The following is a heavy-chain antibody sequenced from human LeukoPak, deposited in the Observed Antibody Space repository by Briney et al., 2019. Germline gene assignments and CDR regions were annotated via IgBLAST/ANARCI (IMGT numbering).Heavy chain of an antibody. D-gene: IGHD6-6*01. Sequence: PGGSLRLSCAASGFTFSSYWMSWVRQAPGKGLEGVANIKQDGSEKYYVDSVKGRFTISRDNAKNSLYLQMNSLRAEDTAVYYCARDGVWSSSSAHYWGQGTLVTVSS. CDR2: IKQDGSEK. CDR3: ARDGVWSSSSAHY. V-gene: IGHV3-7*01. CDR1: GFTFSSYW. J-gene: IGHJ4*02.